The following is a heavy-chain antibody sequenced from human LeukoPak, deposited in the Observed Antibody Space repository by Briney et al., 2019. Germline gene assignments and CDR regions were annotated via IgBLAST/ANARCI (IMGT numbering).Heavy chain of an antibody. D-gene: IGHD5-18*01. V-gene: IGHV3-33*01. CDR1: GFTFSSYG. Sequence: QPGGSLRLSCAASGFTFSSYGMHWVRQAPGKGLEWVAVIWYDGSNKYYADSVKGRFTISRDNSKNTLYLQMNSLRAEDTAVYYCARGAFDTAMASDYWGQGTLVTVSS. CDR3: ARGAFDTAMASDY. J-gene: IGHJ4*02. CDR2: IWYDGSNK.